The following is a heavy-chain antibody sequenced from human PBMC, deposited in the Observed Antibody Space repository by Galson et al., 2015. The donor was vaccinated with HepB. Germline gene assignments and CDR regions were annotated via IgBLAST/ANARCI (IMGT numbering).Heavy chain of an antibody. CDR1: GYTFTSYD. CDR2: MNPNSGNT. D-gene: IGHD3-22*01. J-gene: IGHJ3*02. CDR3: ARGLGEWYYYDSSGYYHDAFDI. Sequence: SVKVSCKASGYTFTSYDINWVRQATGQGLEWMGWMNPNSGNTGYAQKFQGRVTMTRNTSISTAYMELSSLRSEDTAVYYCARGLGEWYYYDSSGYYHDAFDIWGQGTMVTVSS. V-gene: IGHV1-8*01.